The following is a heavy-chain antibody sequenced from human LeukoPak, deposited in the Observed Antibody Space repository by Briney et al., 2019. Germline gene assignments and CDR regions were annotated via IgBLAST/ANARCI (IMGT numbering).Heavy chain of an antibody. Sequence: GGSLRLSCAASGFTVTSNYMSWVRQAPGKGLEWVSAISGSGGSTYYADSVKGRFTISRDNSKKTLYLQMNSLRAEDTAVYFCAKGSRDRDYYDSSGYYHDYWGQGTLVTVSS. CDR3: AKGSRDRDYYDSSGYYHDY. D-gene: IGHD3-22*01. CDR2: ISGSGGST. J-gene: IGHJ4*02. CDR1: GFTVTSNY. V-gene: IGHV3-23*01.